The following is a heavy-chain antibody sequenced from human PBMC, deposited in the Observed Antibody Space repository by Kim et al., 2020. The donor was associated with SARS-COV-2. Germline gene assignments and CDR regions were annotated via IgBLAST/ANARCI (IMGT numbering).Heavy chain of an antibody. V-gene: IGHV3-21*06. CDR3: ARVSARIKNFDC. CDR2: K. J-gene: IGHJ4*02. D-gene: IGHD3-3*01. Sequence: KYPADGTKGRFTISRDNAKNSLYLQMNSLRVEDTAVYYCARVSARIKNFDCWGQGTLVTVSS.